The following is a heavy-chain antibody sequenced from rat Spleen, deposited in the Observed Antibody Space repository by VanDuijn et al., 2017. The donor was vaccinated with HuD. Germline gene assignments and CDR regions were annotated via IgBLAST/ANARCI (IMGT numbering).Heavy chain of an antibody. CDR3: ATLYGYGDY. D-gene: IGHD1-4*01. CDR1: GFTFSNYY. Sequence: EVQLVESGGGLVQPGNSLKLSCAASGFTFSNYYMAWVRQAPKKGLEWVATILYDGSGTYYRDSVKGRFTISRDNAKSTLYLQMDGLRSEDTATYYCATLYGYGDYWGQGVMVTVSS. V-gene: IGHV5S10*01. CDR2: ILYDGSGT. J-gene: IGHJ2*01.